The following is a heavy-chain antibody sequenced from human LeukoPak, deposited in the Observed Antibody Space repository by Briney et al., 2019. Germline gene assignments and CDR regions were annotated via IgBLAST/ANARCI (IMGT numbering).Heavy chain of an antibody. CDR1: GYSISSGYY. D-gene: IGHD2-2*01. Sequence: SETLSLTCTVSGYSISSGYYWGWIRQPPGKGLEWIGSIYHSGSTYYNPSLKSRVTISVDTSKNQFSLKLSSVTAADTAVYYCARDLRGDIVVVPAALGYWGQGTLVTVSS. CDR2: IYHSGST. V-gene: IGHV4-38-2*02. J-gene: IGHJ4*02. CDR3: ARDLRGDIVVVPAALGY.